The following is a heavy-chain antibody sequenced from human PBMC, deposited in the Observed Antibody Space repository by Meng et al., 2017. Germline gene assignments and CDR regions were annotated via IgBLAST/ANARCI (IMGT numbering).Heavy chain of an antibody. CDR3: ARRLSSSWGPYFDY. CDR1: GGTCSRHA. CDR2: IIPIFGTA. D-gene: IGHD6-13*01. Sequence: GRLGQVGAGVKKPGSSVKVSCKASGGTCSRHAISWVRQAPGQGLEWMGGIIPIFGTANYSQKFQGRVTITADESTSTAYMELSSLRSEDTAVYYCARRLSSSWGPYFDYWGQGTLVTASS. J-gene: IGHJ4*02. V-gene: IGHV1-69*01.